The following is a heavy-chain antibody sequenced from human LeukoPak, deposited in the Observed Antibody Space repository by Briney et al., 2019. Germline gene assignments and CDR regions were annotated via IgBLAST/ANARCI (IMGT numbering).Heavy chain of an antibody. D-gene: IGHD3-3*01. J-gene: IGHJ4*02. CDR1: GFTFSSYG. CDR2: IRYDGSNK. CDR3: AKGPLPDFWSGYWEGFDY. Sequence: GGSLRLSCAASGFTFSSYGMHRVRQAPGKGLEWVAFIRYDGSNKYYADSVKGRFTISRDNSKNTLYLQMNSLRAEDTAVYYCAKGPLPDFWSGYWEGFDYWGQGTLVTVSS. V-gene: IGHV3-30*02.